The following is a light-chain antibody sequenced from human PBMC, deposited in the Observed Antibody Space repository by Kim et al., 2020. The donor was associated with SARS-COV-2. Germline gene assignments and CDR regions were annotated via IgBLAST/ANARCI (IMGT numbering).Light chain of an antibody. CDR1: TGAVTSGYY. CDR3: ILYYGGGWV. CDR2: STS. Sequence: QAVVTQEPSLTVPPGGTVTLTCASSTGAVTSGYYPNWFQQKPGQAPRALIYSTSNKESWTPARFSGSLLGGKAALTLSGVQPEDEADYYCILYYGGGWVFGGGTKLTVL. J-gene: IGLJ3*02. V-gene: IGLV7-43*01.